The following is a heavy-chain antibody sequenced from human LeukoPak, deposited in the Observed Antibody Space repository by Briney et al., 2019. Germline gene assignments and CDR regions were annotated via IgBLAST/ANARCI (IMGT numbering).Heavy chain of an antibody. V-gene: IGHV1-8*03. CDR2: MNPNSGNT. D-gene: IGHD1-26*01. Sequence: ASVKVSCKASGYTFTSYDINWVRQATGQGLEWMGWMNPNSGNTGYAQKFQGRVTITRYTSISTAYMELSGLRSEDTAVYYCAGGPASRGLLNFHYYYMDVWGKGATVTVSS. CDR3: AGGPASRGLLNFHYYYMDV. CDR1: GYTFTSYD. J-gene: IGHJ6*03.